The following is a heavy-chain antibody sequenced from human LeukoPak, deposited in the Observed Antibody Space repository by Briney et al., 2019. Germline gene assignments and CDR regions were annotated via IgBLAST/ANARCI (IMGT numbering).Heavy chain of an antibody. CDR2: IYHSGST. J-gene: IGHJ6*03. V-gene: IGHV4-30-2*01. CDR1: GGSISSGGYC. Sequence: SQTLSLTCTVSGGSISSGGYCWSWIRQPPGKGLVWIGYIYHSGSTYYNPSLKSRVTISVDRSKNQFSLKLSSVTAADTAVYYCARVMYRGVMDVWGKGTTVTVSS. D-gene: IGHD2-8*01. CDR3: ARVMYRGVMDV.